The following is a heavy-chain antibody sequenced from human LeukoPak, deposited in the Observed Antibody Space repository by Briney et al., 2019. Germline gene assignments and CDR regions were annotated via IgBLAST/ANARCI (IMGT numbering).Heavy chain of an antibody. D-gene: IGHD3-3*01. CDR1: GGSMSSYY. CDR3: ARGSIFGVSTNWFDP. CDR2: IYYSGTT. J-gene: IGHJ5*02. V-gene: IGHV4-59*01. Sequence: SETLSLTCTVSGGSMSSYYWSWIRQPPGKGLEWIGYIYYSGTTNCNPSLKSRLTMSVDTSENQFSLRLSSVTAADTAIYYCARGSIFGVSTNWFDPWGQGTLVTVSS.